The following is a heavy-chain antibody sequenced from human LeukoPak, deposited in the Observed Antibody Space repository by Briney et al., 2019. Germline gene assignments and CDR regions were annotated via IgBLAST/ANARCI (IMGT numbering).Heavy chain of an antibody. CDR1: GYTFTGYY. Sequence: ASVKVSCKASGYTFTGYYMHWVRQAPGQGLEWMGWINPNSGGTNYAQKFQGRVTMTRDASISTAYMELSRLRSDDTAVYYCWLWLDDESFDYWGQGTLVTVSS. CDR2: INPNSGGT. J-gene: IGHJ4*02. D-gene: IGHD6-19*01. V-gene: IGHV1-2*02. CDR3: WLWLDDESFDY.